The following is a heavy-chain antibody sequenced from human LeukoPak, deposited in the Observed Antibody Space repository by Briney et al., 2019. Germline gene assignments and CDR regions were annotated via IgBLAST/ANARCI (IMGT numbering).Heavy chain of an antibody. V-gene: IGHV3-21*01. J-gene: IGHJ4*02. D-gene: IGHD6-6*01. CDR3: AKLTTTGSSKNFDY. Sequence: GGSLRLSCAASGFTFSSYSMNWVRQAPGKGLEWVSSISSSSSYIYYADSVKGRFTISRDNAKNTLYLQMNSLRAEDTAVYYCAKLTTTGSSKNFDYWGQGTLVTVSS. CDR1: GFTFSSYS. CDR2: ISSSSSYI.